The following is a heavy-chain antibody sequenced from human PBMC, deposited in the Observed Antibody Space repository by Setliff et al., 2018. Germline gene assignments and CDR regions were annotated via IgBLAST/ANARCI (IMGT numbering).Heavy chain of an antibody. J-gene: IGHJ3*01. CDR3: ARAPLDYSSRAFDF. CDR2: IHASGSP. Sequence: SETLSLTCALSGGSISSGSYHWSWIRQPAGQGLEWVGRIHASGSPSYNPSLETRVTISLDTSTNQFSLKLSSVTAADTAKYSCARAPLDYSSRAFDFWGQGTMVTVSS. CDR1: GGSISSGSYH. V-gene: IGHV4-61*02. D-gene: IGHD2-15*01.